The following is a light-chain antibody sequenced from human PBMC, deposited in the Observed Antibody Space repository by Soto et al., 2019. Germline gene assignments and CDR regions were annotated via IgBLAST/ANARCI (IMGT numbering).Light chain of an antibody. V-gene: IGKV2-28*01. Sequence: DIVLTQSPLSLPVTPGEPASISCSSSQSLLYSNGDNYLNWYVQKPGQSPQLLIYSGSFRPSGVPERFTGSGSGTDFTLRISEGEAEDVGVYYCMQALQTPLTFGGGPKVEIK. CDR2: SGS. CDR1: QSLLYSNGDNY. J-gene: IGKJ4*02. CDR3: MQALQTPLT.